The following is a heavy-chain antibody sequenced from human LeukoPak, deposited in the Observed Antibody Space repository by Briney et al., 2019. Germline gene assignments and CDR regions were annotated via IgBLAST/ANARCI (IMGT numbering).Heavy chain of an antibody. J-gene: IGHJ4*02. V-gene: IGHV3-30*18. CDR3: VKLSTRWFGELFFDY. D-gene: IGHD3-10*01. CDR2: ISYDGSNK. Sequence: GGSLRLSCAASGFSFSDYGIHWVRQAPGKGLEWVALISYDGSNKYYADSVKGRFTISRDNSKNTLYLQMNSLRAEDTAVYYCVKLSTRWFGELFFDYWGQGTLVTVSS. CDR1: GFSFSDYG.